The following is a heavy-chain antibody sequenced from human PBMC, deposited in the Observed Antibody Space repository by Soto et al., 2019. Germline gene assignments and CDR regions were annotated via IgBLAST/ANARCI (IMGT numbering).Heavy chain of an antibody. D-gene: IGHD6-25*01. CDR2: ISGSGDYT. V-gene: IGHV3-23*01. CDR3: AKGLAAAGPYYYGMDV. Sequence: PGGSLRLSCAASGFTFSSYAMTWVRQAPGKGLEWVSSISGSGDYTYYADSVKGRFTISRDNSKNTLYLQMNSLRAEDTAVYYCAKGLAAAGPYYYGMDVWGQGTTVTVSS. J-gene: IGHJ6*02. CDR1: GFTFSSYA.